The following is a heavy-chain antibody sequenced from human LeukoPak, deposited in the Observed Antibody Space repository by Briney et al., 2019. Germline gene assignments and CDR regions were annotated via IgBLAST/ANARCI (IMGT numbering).Heavy chain of an antibody. CDR2: INHSGST. J-gene: IGHJ4*02. CDR3: ARNGGMTTVTTRGALDY. D-gene: IGHD4-17*01. V-gene: IGHV4-34*01. CDR1: GGSFSGYY. Sequence: PSETLSLTCAVYGGSFSGYYWSWIRQPPGKGLEWIGEINHSGSTNYNPSLKSRATISVDTSKNQFSLKLSSVTAADTAVYYCARNGGMTTVTTRGALDYWGQGTLVTVSS.